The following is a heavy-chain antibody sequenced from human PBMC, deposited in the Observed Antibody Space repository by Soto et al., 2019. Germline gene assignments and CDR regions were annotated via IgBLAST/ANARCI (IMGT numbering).Heavy chain of an antibody. D-gene: IGHD2-2*01. Sequence: PGGSLRLSCAASGFTFSSYGMHWVRQAPGKGLEWVAVIWYDGSNKYYADSVKGRFTISRDNSKNTLYLQMNSLRAEDTAVYYCAREVVRPAAMSFDYYYGMDVWGQGTKVTVSS. J-gene: IGHJ6*02. CDR1: GFTFSSYG. CDR3: AREVVRPAAMSFDYYYGMDV. CDR2: IWYDGSNK. V-gene: IGHV3-33*01.